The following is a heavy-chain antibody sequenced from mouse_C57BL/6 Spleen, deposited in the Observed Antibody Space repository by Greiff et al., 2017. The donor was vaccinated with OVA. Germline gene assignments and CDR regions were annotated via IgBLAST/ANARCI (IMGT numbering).Heavy chain of an antibody. D-gene: IGHD4-1*01. CDR3: VRAWDGFDY. V-gene: IGHV10-3*01. J-gene: IGHJ2*01. Sequence: DVQLVESGGGLVQPKGSLKLSCAASGFTFNTYAMHWVRQAPGKGLEWVARIRSKSRNYATYYADSVKDRFTISRDDSQSMLDLQMNNLKTEDTAMYYCVRAWDGFDYWGQGTTLTVSS. CDR2: IRSKSRNYAT. CDR1: GFTFNTYA.